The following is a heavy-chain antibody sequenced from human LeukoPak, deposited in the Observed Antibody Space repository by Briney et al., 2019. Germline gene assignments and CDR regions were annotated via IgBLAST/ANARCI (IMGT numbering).Heavy chain of an antibody. V-gene: IGHV4-39*02. CDR1: GGSISSISYY. Sequence: PSETLSLTCTISGGSISSISYYWGWIRQPPGKGLEWIGSIYYTGSTYYNPSLKSRVTVSVDTSKNQFSLKLSSVTAADTAVYYCARDDTHSQINYDSSGYYGEWGQGTLVTVSS. D-gene: IGHD3-22*01. CDR2: IYYTGST. J-gene: IGHJ4*02. CDR3: ARDDTHSQINYDSSGYYGE.